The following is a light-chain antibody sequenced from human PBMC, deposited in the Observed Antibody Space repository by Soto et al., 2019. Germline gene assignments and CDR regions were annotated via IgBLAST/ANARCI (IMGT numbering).Light chain of an antibody. CDR1: QSVSSNY. V-gene: IGKV3-20*01. CDR3: QQYGSSFWT. CDR2: GTS. Sequence: EIVLTQSPGTLSLSPGERATLSCRASQSVSSNYLAWYQQKPGQTPRLLIYGTSSRASGIPDRFSGSGSGTDYTLTISRLEPEDSAVFYCQQYGSSFWTFGQGTKVDI. J-gene: IGKJ1*01.